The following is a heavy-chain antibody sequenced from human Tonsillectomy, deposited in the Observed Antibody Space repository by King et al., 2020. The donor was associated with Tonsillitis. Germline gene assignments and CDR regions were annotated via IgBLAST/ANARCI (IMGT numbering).Heavy chain of an antibody. V-gene: IGHV3-7*01. CDR2: IKQDGNEK. Sequence: VQLVESGGDLVQPGGSLRLSCAASGFSFRNYWMSWVRQAPGKGLEWVANIKQDGNEKYYLDSGKGRFTISRDNAKNSLYLQMNSLRAEDTAGYYCARDIEVVPASRRQYYYGLDVWGQGTTVTVS. J-gene: IGHJ6*02. CDR3: ARDIEVVPASRRQYYYGLDV. CDR1: GFSFRNYW. D-gene: IGHD2-2*01.